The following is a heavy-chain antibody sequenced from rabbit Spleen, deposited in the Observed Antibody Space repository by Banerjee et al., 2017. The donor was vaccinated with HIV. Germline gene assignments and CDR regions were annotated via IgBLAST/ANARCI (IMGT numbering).Heavy chain of an antibody. CDR3: ARESSYATYAGYGYAAGCCGMDL. CDR1: GGSFSVSS. CDR2: IANGDGST. Sequence: EESGGGLVKPGASLTLTCRASGGSFSVSSYMCWVRQAPGKGLEWIACIANGDGSTYGASWVNGRFTISRSTSLNTVTLQMTSLTTADTATYFCARESSYATYAGYGYAAGCCGMDLWGQGTLVTVS. D-gene: IGHD6-1*01. J-gene: IGHJ6*01. V-gene: IGHV1S47*01.